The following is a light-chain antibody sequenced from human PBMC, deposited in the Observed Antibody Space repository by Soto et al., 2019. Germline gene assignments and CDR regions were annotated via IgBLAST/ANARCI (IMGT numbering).Light chain of an antibody. V-gene: IGKV3-20*01. Sequence: EIVLTQSPVTLSLSPGERATLSCRASQSVSSSYLAWYQQKPGQAPRLLIYGASSRATGVPDRFSGSGSGTEFTLTISRLEPEDFAVYYCQQYGSSPPVTFGQGTRLDIK. CDR3: QQYGSSPPVT. CDR2: GAS. CDR1: QSVSSSY. J-gene: IGKJ5*01.